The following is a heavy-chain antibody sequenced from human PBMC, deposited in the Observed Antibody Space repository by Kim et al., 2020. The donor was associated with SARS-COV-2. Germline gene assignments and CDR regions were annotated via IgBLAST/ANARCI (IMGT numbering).Heavy chain of an antibody. CDR3: PRCLDDGGNVPIGYYYYGMDV. CDR1: GYSISSGYY. D-gene: IGHD2-15*01. Sequence: SETLSLTCTVSGYSISSGYYWGWIRQPPGKGLEWIGSIYHSGSTYYNPSLKSRVTISVATSKNQFSLKLSSVTAADTAVYYCPRCLDDGGNVPIGYYYYGMDVWGQGTTVTVSS. CDR2: IYHSGST. V-gene: IGHV4-38-2*02. J-gene: IGHJ6*02.